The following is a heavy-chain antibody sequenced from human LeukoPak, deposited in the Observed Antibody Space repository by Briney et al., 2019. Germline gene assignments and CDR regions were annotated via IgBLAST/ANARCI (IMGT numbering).Heavy chain of an antibody. J-gene: IGHJ6*02. CDR1: GYTFTIYA. D-gene: IGHD6-13*01. CDR3: ARDDTAAAGYYYGMDV. CDR2: INAGNGNT. Sequence: ASVTVSCKASGYTFTIYAMHWVRQAPGQRLEWMGWINAGNGNTKYSQKFQGRVTITRDTSASTAYMELSSLRSEDTAVYYCARDDTAAAGYYYGMDVWGQGTTVTVSS. V-gene: IGHV1-3*01.